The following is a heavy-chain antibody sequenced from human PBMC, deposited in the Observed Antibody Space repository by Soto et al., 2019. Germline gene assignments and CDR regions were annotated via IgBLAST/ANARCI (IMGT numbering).Heavy chain of an antibody. V-gene: IGHV1-69*01. CDR2: IIPIFGTA. CDR1: GGTFSSYA. J-gene: IGHJ6*02. CDR3: ARGGAPAAAASGSYYYYGMDV. Sequence: QVQLVQSGAEVKKPGSSVKVSCKASGGTFSSYAISWVRQAPGQGLEWMGGIIPIFGTANYAQKFQGRVTITADESTSTAYMELSSLRSEDTAVYYCARGGAPAAAASGSYYYYGMDVWGQGTTVTVSS. D-gene: IGHD6-25*01.